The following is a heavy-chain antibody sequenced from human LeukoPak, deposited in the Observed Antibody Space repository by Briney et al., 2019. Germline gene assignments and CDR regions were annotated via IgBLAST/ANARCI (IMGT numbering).Heavy chain of an antibody. CDR2: IYYSGST. CDR1: GGSISSGGYS. D-gene: IGHD3-9*01. V-gene: IGHV4-61*08. CDR3: ARGDILTGLDY. J-gene: IGHJ4*02. Sequence: SETLSLTCTVSGGSISSGGYSWSWIRQPPGKGLEWIGYIYYSGSTNYNPSLKSRVTISVDTSKNQFSLKLSSVTAADTAVYYCARGDILTGLDYWGQGTLVTVSS.